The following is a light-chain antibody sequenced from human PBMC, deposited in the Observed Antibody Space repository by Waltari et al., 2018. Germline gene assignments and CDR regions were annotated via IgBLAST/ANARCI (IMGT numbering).Light chain of an antibody. CDR2: GAS. J-gene: IGKJ1*01. CDR1: QSVSRA. V-gene: IGKV3-20*01. CDR3: QHYVRLPVT. Sequence: EIVLTPSPGTLSLSPGERVTLSCRASQSVSRALAWYQQKPGQAPRLLIYGASNRATGIPDRCSGSGSGTDFSLTIRRLEPEDFAVYYCQHYVRLPVTFGQGTKVEIK.